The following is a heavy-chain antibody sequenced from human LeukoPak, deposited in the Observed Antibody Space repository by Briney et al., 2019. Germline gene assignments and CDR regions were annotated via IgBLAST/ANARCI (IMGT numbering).Heavy chain of an antibody. Sequence: PGGSLRLSCAASGFTFSSSSMTWVRQAPGKGLEWVSSISSSSGYIYYADSVKGRFTISRDNAKNSLYLQMNSLRAEDTAIYYCARSSGWYHRGPDYYYYYMDVWGKGTTVTVS. D-gene: IGHD6-19*01. J-gene: IGHJ6*03. CDR3: ARSSGWYHRGPDYYYYYMDV. CDR2: ISSSSGYI. CDR1: GFTFSSSS. V-gene: IGHV3-21*01.